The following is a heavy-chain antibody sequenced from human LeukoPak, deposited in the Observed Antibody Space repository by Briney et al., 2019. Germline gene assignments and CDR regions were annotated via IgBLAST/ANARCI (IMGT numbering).Heavy chain of an antibody. J-gene: IGHJ4*02. CDR1: GGSISNTNW. CDR2: ISLTGLT. Sequence: SETLSLTCGVSGGSISNTNWWSWVRQPPGQGLEWIGEISLTGLTHFNPSLESRVTVSLDKSKNQLSLNLTSVTAADTAVYYCSRENGAFSPFGYWGQGTLVTVLS. D-gene: IGHD2-8*01. CDR3: SRENGAFSPFGY. V-gene: IGHV4-4*02.